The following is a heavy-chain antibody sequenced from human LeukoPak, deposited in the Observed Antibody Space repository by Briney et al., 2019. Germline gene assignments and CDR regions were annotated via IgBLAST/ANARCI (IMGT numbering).Heavy chain of an antibody. CDR3: ARGALRVDIVVVPAANIPFDY. D-gene: IGHD2-2*03. V-gene: IGHV4-34*01. CDR1: GGSFSGYY. CDR2: INHSGST. J-gene: IGHJ4*02. Sequence: PSETLSLTCAVYGGSFSGYYWSWIRQPPGKGLEWVGEINHSGSTNYNPSLKSRVTISVDTPKNQFSLKLSSVTAADTAVYYCARGALRVDIVVVPAANIPFDYWGQGTLVTVSS.